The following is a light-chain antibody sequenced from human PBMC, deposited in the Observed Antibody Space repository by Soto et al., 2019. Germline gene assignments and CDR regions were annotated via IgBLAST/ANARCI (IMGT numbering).Light chain of an antibody. J-gene: IGLJ1*01. V-gene: IGLV2-14*01. CDR3: SSFTSSTTYV. CDR2: NVN. CDR1: SSDVGNYNY. Sequence: QSVLTQSASVSGSPGQSITISCTGTSSDVGNYNYVSWYQQHPGEVPKLIIFNVNNRPSGVSNRFSGSKSGNTASLTISGLQAEDEADYYCSSFTSSTTYVFGIGTKVTVL.